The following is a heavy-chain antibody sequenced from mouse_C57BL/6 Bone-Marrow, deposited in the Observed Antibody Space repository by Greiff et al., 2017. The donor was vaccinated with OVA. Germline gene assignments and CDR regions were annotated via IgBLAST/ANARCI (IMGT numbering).Heavy chain of an antibody. V-gene: IGHV1-55*01. CDR1: GYTFTSYW. CDR3: ERIERTIYYEYDAWFAY. J-gene: IGHJ3*01. Sequence: QVQLQQPGAELVKPGASVKMSCKASGYTFTSYWITWVKQRPGQGLEWIGDIYPGSGSTNYNEKFKSKATLTVDTSSSTAYMQLSSLTSEDSAGYYGERIERTIYYEYDAWFAYWGQGTLVTVSA. CDR2: IYPGSGST. D-gene: IGHD2-4*01.